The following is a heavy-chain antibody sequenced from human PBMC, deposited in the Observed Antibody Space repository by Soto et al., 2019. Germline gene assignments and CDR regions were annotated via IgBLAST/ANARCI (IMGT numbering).Heavy chain of an antibody. Sequence: GGSLRLSCAASGFIFSSYGMHWVRQAPGKGLEWVANIRQDGSDKYYVDSVKGRFTISRDNAKNSLYLQMNSLRAEDTAVYHCARDLGSSGSYEYWGQGTLVTVSS. CDR1: GFIFSSYG. J-gene: IGHJ4*02. CDR2: IRQDGSDK. V-gene: IGHV3-7*01. D-gene: IGHD6-19*01. CDR3: ARDLGSSGSYEY.